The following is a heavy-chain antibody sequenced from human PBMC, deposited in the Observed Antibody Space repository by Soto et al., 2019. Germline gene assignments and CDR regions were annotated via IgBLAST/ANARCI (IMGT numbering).Heavy chain of an antibody. V-gene: IGHV1-69*13. Sequence: SVQVSCKASGGTLSSYAIRWVRQAPGQVLEWMGGIIPIFGTANYAQKFQGRVTITADESTSTAYMELSSLRSEDTAVYYCARGVITGTTSFDYWGQGTLVTVSS. J-gene: IGHJ4*02. D-gene: IGHD1-7*01. CDR2: IIPIFGTA. CDR3: ARGVITGTTSFDY. CDR1: GGTLSSYA.